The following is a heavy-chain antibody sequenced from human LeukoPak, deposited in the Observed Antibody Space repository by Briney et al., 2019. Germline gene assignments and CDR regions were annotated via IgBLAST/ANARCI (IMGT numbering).Heavy chain of an antibody. CDR2: IKQDGSEK. CDR1: GFTFSSYW. J-gene: IGHJ3*02. CDR3: AREGSYDSGAFDI. V-gene: IGHV3-7*01. D-gene: IGHD3-22*01. Sequence: GGSLRLSCAASGFTFSSYWMSWVRQAPGKGLEWVANIKQDGSEKYYVDSVKGRFTIPRDNAKNSLYLQMNSLRAEDTAVYYCAREGSYDSGAFDIWGQGTMVTVSS.